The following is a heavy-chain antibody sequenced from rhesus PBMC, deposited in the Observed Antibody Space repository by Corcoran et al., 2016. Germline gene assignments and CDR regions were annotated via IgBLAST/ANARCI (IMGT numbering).Heavy chain of an antibody. V-gene: IGHV4-173*01. CDR1: GGSIRSNY. D-gene: IGHD3-3*01. CDR2: ISGSAGTT. CDR3: ARAAVTIVGVVIKMGYFDY. Sequence: QLQLQESGPGLVKPSETLSLTCAVSGGSIRSNYWSWIRQPPGKGLEWLGRISGSAGTTDYNPSLNSRVTMSTDTSKNQFSRKLSSLTAADTAVYYCARAAVTIVGVVIKMGYFDYWGQGVLVTVSS. J-gene: IGHJ4*01.